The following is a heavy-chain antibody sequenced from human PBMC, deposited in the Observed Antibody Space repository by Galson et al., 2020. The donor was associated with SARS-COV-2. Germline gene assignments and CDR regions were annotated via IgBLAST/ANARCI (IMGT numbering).Heavy chain of an antibody. CDR1: GGTFSSYA. CDR3: ARSAYYYDSSGNYYFDY. CDR2: IIPILGIA. Sequence: ISCKASGGTFSSYAISWVRQAPGQGLEWMGRIIPILGIANYAQKFQGRVTITADKSTSTAYMELSSLRSEDTAVYYCARSAYYYDSSGNYYFDYWGQGTLVTVSS. J-gene: IGHJ4*02. V-gene: IGHV1-69*04. D-gene: IGHD3-22*01.